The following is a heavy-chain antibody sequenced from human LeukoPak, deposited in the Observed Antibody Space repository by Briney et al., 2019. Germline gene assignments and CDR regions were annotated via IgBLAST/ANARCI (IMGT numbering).Heavy chain of an antibody. CDR2: IWYDGSNK. V-gene: IGHV3-33*01. CDR3: AREGGILTGTQAFDY. D-gene: IGHD3-9*01. J-gene: IGHJ4*02. Sequence: GGSLRLSCAASGFTFSSYGMHWVRQAPGKGLEWVAVIWYDGSNKYYADSVKGRFTISRDNSKNTLYLQMNSLRAEDTAVYYCAREGGILTGTQAFDYWGQGTLVTVSS. CDR1: GFTFSSYG.